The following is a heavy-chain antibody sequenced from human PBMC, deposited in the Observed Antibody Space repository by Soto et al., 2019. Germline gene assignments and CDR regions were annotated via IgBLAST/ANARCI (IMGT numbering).Heavy chain of an antibody. Sequence: QVQLQESGPGLLKPSQILSLTCSVSGGSISSGGYYWTWIRQRPGKGLEWIGFVCYSGITYHSPSLESRLSMSVDTSQKQFSLRLTSVTAADTAVYYCAGCVRHLPFDGGVGLDVWGQGTTVTVS. CDR1: GGSISSGGYY. CDR2: VCYSGIT. D-gene: IGHD3-10*01. CDR3: AGCVRHLPFDGGVGLDV. V-gene: IGHV4-31*03. J-gene: IGHJ6*02.